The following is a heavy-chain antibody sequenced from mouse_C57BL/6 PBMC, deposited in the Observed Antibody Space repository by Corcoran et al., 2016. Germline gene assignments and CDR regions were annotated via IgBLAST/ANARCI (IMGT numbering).Heavy chain of an antibody. CDR3: ARDSNWYFDV. V-gene: IGHV9-3*01. CDR2: INTYSGVP. D-gene: IGHD2-5*01. Sequence: QNQLVQSGPELKKTGETVKISCKASGYTFTTYGMSWVRQAPGKGLKWMAWINTYSGVPTYADDFKGRFAFSLETSASTAYLQINNLKNEDTATYFCARDSNWYFDVWGTGTTVTVSS. CDR1: GYTFTTYG. J-gene: IGHJ1*03.